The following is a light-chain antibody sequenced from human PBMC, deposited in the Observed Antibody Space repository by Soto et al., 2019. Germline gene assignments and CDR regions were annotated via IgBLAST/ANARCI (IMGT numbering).Light chain of an antibody. CDR2: GAS. CDR1: QSVSSN. J-gene: IGKJ1*01. V-gene: IGKV3-15*01. Sequence: EIVMTQSPATLSVSPGERATLSCRASQSVSSNFAWYQKKPGQAPRLLIYGASTRATGIPARFSGSGSGTEFTLTISSLQAEDFAVYYCQQYNNWPPWTFGQGTKVEIK. CDR3: QQYNNWPPWT.